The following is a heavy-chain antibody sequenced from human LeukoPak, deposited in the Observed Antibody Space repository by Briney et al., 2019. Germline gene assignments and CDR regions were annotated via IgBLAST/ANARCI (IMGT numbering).Heavy chain of an antibody. CDR1: GYPFTSYG. V-gene: IGHV1-18*01. J-gene: IGHJ4*02. CDR2: IIPIFGTA. CDR3: ARDDALVATGSFDY. D-gene: IGHD5-12*01. Sequence: GASVKVSCKASGYPFTSYGITWVRQAPGQGLEWMGGIIPIFGTANYAQKLQGRVTMTTDTSTSTAYMELRSLRSDDTAVYYCARDDALVATGSFDYWGQGTLVTVSS.